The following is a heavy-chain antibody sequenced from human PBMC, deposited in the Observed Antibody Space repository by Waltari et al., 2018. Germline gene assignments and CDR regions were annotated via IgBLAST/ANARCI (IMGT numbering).Heavy chain of an antibody. CDR2: ISSGSGRI. J-gene: IGHJ4*02. Sequence: EVQLVESGGGLAQPGGSLRLSCAASGLTFSSYSMNWVRQAPGKGLEWVSYISSGSGRIYYADSVKGRFTISRDNAKNSLYLQMNSLRAEDTAVYYCVRDEAWSFDYWGQGTLVTVSS. CDR1: GLTFSSYS. D-gene: IGHD2-21*01. CDR3: VRDEAWSFDY. V-gene: IGHV3-48*04.